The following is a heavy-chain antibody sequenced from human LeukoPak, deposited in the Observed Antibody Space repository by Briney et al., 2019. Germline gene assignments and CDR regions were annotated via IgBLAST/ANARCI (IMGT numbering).Heavy chain of an antibody. CDR2: ISAYNGNT. CDR1: GYTFTSYG. J-gene: IGHJ5*02. CDR3: ARDLGAARPNWFDP. V-gene: IGHV1-18*01. D-gene: IGHD6-6*01. Sequence: ASVKVSCKASGYTFTSYGISWVRQAPGQGLEWMGWISAYNGNTNYAQTLQGRVTMTTDTSTSTAYMELRSLRSDDTAVYYCARDLGAARPNWFDPWGQGTLVTVSS.